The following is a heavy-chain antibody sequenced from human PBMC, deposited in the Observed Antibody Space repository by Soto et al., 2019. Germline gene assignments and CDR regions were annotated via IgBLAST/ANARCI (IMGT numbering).Heavy chain of an antibody. D-gene: IGHD5-12*01. CDR3: ARGSWLDAFDI. CDR2: IYYSGST. CDR1: GGTISSGGYY. J-gene: IGHJ3*02. V-gene: IGHV4-31*03. Sequence: QVQLQESGPGLVKPSQTLSLTCTVSGGTISSGGYYWSWIRQHPGKCLEWIGYIYYSGSTYYNPSLKSRVTISVDTSKNQFSLKLSSVTAEDTAVYYCARGSWLDAFDIWGQGTMVTVSS.